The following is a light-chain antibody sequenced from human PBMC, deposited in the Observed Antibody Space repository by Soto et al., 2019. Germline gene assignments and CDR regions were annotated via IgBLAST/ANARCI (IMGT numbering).Light chain of an antibody. CDR1: QSVSTN. CDR3: QQYENSRLIT. J-gene: IGKJ5*01. CDR2: GAS. Sequence: VMTQSPATLSVSPGGRATLSCRARQSVSTNLAWYQHKPGQPPRLIIHGASTRATGIPARFSGSGSGTEFTLTISSLQSQDFAVYYGQQYENSRLITFGQGTRLEIK. V-gene: IGKV3-15*01.